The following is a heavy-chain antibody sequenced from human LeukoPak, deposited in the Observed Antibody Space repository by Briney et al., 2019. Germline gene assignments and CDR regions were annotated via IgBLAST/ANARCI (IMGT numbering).Heavy chain of an antibody. CDR3: AREYPTFGVVTIFDY. V-gene: IGHV3-23*01. Sequence: GGSLRLSCAASGFTFSSYAMSWVRQAPGKGLEWVSAITSSGGSAYYADSVKGRFTISRDNSKNTLYLQMNSLRAEDTAVYYWAREYPTFGVVTIFDYWGQGTLVSVSS. J-gene: IGHJ4*02. D-gene: IGHD3-3*01. CDR1: GFTFSSYA. CDR2: ITSSGGSA.